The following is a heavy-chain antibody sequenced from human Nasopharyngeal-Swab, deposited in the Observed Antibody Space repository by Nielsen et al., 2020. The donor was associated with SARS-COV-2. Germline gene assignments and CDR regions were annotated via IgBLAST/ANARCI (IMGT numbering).Heavy chain of an antibody. CDR1: GFNFTSYA. Sequence: GGSLRLSCSASGFNFTSYAIHCVRQPPGKGLEWVAVVPYDGTNTFYADSMKGRFAISKDTAKSTVSLQMNSLRSEDTAVYYCAKDRGGRSLDSWGQGTLVTVSS. D-gene: IGHD3-16*01. CDR3: AKDRGGRSLDS. J-gene: IGHJ4*02. CDR2: VPYDGTNT. V-gene: IGHV3-30*02.